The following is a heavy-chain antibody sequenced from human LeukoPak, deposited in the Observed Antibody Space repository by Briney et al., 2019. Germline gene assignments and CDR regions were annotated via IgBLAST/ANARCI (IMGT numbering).Heavy chain of an antibody. CDR3: ARRGYCSSTSCSNTGYYFDY. CDR2: ISSSGSTI. D-gene: IGHD2-2*01. Sequence: GGSLRLSCAASGLTFRDYYMSWIRQAPGKGLEWVSYISSSGSTIYYADSVKGRFTISRDNAKNSLYLQMNSLRAEDTAVYYCARRGYCSSTSCSNTGYYFDYWGQGTLVTVSS. J-gene: IGHJ4*02. V-gene: IGHV3-11*04. CDR1: GLTFRDYY.